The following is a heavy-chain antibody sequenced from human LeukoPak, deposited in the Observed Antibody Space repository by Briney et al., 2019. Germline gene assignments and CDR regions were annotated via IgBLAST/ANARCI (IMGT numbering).Heavy chain of an antibody. D-gene: IGHD3-10*01. J-gene: IGHJ6*02. V-gene: IGHV3-33*01. CDR3: ARVGPLWFGELFTPLPYYYYYGMDV. CDR1: GFTFSSYG. CDR2: IWYDGSNK. Sequence: GGSLRLSCAASGFTFSSYGMHWVRQAPGKGLEWVAVIWYDGSNKYYADSVKGRFTLSRDNSKNTLSLQMNSLRAEDTAVYYCARVGPLWFGELFTPLPYYYYYGMDVWGQGTTVTVSS.